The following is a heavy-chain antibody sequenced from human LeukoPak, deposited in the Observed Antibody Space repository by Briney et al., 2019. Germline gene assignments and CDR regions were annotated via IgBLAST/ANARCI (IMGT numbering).Heavy chain of an antibody. J-gene: IGHJ5*02. Sequence: ASVKVSCKASGYTFTGYYMYWVRQAPRQGLEWMGWINPNSGDTNYAQKFQGRVTMTRDTSISTAYMELSRLRSDDTAVFYCARMWSTSSGGYNWFDPWGQGTLVTVSS. D-gene: IGHD6-6*01. CDR1: GYTFTGYY. V-gene: IGHV1-2*02. CDR2: INPNSGDT. CDR3: ARMWSTSSGGYNWFDP.